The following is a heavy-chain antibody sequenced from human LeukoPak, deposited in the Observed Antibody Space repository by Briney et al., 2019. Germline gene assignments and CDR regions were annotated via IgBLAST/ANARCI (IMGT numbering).Heavy chain of an antibody. D-gene: IGHD2-2*01. J-gene: IGHJ4*02. CDR3: ARGSPAAILGYFDY. Sequence: SVKVSCKASGGTFSSYAISWVRQAPGQGLEWMGRTIPIFGTANYAQKFQGRVTITTDESTSTAYMELSSLRSEDTAVYYCARGSPAAILGYFDYWGQGTLVTVSS. CDR2: TIPIFGTA. CDR1: GGTFSSYA. V-gene: IGHV1-69*05.